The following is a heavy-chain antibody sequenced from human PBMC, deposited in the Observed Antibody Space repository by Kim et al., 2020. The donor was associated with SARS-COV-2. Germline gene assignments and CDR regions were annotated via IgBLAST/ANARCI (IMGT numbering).Heavy chain of an antibody. D-gene: IGHD2-2*01. Sequence: TSYADSVKGRFTISRDNAKNTLYLQMNSLRAEDTAVYYCATSLVSGVTDSWGQGTLVTVSS. CDR2: T. V-gene: IGHV3-74*01. J-gene: IGHJ4*02. CDR3: ATSLVSGVTDS.